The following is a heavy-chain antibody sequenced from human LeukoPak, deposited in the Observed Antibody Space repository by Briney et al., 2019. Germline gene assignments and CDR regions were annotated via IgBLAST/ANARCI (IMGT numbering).Heavy chain of an antibody. J-gene: IGHJ4*02. D-gene: IGHD6-19*01. CDR2: INPSGGST. CDR1: GYTFTSYY. CDR3: ARTQWLKIKFDY. V-gene: IGHV1-46*01. Sequence: ASVKVSCKASGYTFTSYYMHWVRQAPGQGLEWMGIINPSGGSTSYAQRFQGRVTMTRDTSTSTVYMELSSLRSEDTAVYYCARTQWLKIKFDYWGQGTLVTVSS.